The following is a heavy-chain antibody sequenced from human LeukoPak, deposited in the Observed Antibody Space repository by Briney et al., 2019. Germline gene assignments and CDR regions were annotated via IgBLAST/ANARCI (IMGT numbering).Heavy chain of an antibody. Sequence: GGSLRLSCAASGFSFSSYNMNWVRLAPGKGLEWVSAISGSGSSTYYADSVKGRFTISRDNSKNTLYLQMNSLRGEDTAVYYCAKDQTYYYDSSGYRWGQGTMVTVSS. CDR2: ISGSGSST. V-gene: IGHV3-23*01. J-gene: IGHJ3*01. CDR1: GFSFSSYN. D-gene: IGHD3-22*01. CDR3: AKDQTYYYDSSGYR.